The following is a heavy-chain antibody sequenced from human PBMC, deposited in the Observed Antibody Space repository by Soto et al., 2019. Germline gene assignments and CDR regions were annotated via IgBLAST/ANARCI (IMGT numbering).Heavy chain of an antibody. CDR1: GGSISSYY. CDR3: ARYKWELGGMSNWFDP. Sequence: SETLSLTCTVSGGSISSYYWSWIRQPPGKGLEWIGYIYYSGSTNYNPSLKSRVTISVDTSKNQFSLKLSSVTAADTAVYYCARYKWELGGMSNWFDPWGQGTLVTVSS. D-gene: IGHD1-26*01. J-gene: IGHJ5*02. CDR2: IYYSGST. V-gene: IGHV4-59*08.